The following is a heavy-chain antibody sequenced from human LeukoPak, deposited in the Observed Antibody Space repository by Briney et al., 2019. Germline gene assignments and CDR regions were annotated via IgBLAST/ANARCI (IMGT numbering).Heavy chain of an antibody. V-gene: IGHV4-34*01. Sequence: PSETLSLTCAVYGGSFSGYYWSWIRQPPGKGLEWIGEINHNGSTNYNPSLKSRVTISVDTSKNQFSLKLSSVTAADTAVYYCARVRKGYDFWSGYYTGGYFDYWGQGTLVTVSS. J-gene: IGHJ4*02. CDR1: GGSFSGYY. CDR2: INHNGST. CDR3: ARVRKGYDFWSGYYTGGYFDY. D-gene: IGHD3-3*01.